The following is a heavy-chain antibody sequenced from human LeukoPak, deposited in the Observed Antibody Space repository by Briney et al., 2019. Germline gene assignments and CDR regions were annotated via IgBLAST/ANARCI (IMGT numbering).Heavy chain of an antibody. V-gene: IGHV5-51*01. J-gene: IGHJ4*02. Sequence: ESLKISCKGSGYGFTSYWIGWVRQMPGKGLEWMGIIYPGDSDTRYGPSFQGQVTISADKSLSTAYLQWSSLKASDTAMYYCARPHFDSSGYEFDYWGQGTLVTVSS. CDR2: IYPGDSDT. CDR1: GYGFTSYW. D-gene: IGHD3-22*01. CDR3: ARPHFDSSGYEFDY.